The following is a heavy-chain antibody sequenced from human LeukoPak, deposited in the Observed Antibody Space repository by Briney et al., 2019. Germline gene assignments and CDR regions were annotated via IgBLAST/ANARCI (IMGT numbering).Heavy chain of an antibody. CDR2: ITGRGDIT. J-gene: IGHJ4*02. CDR1: VYTISSYA. D-gene: IGHD2-15*01. Sequence: SGGSLRLSRAASVYTISSYARCCVRQAPSEGLEWVSVITGRGDITYYADSVKGRFTISRDNTKNTVHLQMNSLSADDTVVYYCAKDFLSTGGSIIWGRGTLVTVSS. CDR3: AKDFLSTGGSII. V-gene: IGHV3-23*01.